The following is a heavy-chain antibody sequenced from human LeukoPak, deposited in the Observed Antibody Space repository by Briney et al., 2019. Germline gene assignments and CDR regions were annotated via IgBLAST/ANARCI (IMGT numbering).Heavy chain of an antibody. J-gene: IGHJ4*02. CDR2: IYYSGST. CDR3: ASSQWLAYYFDY. Sequence: ASETLSLTCTVSGGSVSSGSYYWSWIRQPPGKGLERIGYIYYSGSTNYNPSLKSRVTISVETSKNQFSLKLSSVTAAATAVYYCASSQWLAYYFDYWGQGTLVTVSS. CDR1: GGSVSSGSYY. D-gene: IGHD6-19*01. V-gene: IGHV4-61*01.